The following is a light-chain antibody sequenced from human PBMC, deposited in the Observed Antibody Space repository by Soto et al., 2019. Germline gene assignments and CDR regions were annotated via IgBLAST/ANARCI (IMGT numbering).Light chain of an antibody. CDR1: QDISSV. Sequence: IQLTQSPSSLSATVGDRVTITCRASQDISSVLAWYQQQPGKAPKLLIYGASSLGSGVPSRFSGSGSGTYFTLTISSLQHEDFATYCCQQYNSYPQDITFGQGTRREIK. V-gene: IGKV1-13*02. J-gene: IGKJ5*01. CDR2: GAS. CDR3: QQYNSYPQDIT.